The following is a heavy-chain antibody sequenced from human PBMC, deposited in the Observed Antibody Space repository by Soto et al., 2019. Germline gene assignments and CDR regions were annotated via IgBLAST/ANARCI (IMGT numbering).Heavy chain of an antibody. CDR1: GFTFSSYG. J-gene: IGHJ4*02. V-gene: IGHV3-33*01. CDR3: ARIAAADDY. D-gene: IGHD6-13*01. Sequence: QVQLVESGGGVVQPGRSLRLSCAASGFTFSSYGMHWVRQAPGKGLEWVAVIWYDGSNKYYADSVKGRFTISRDNSKNTLYLQMNSLRAEDTAVYYWARIAAADDYWGQGTLVTVSS. CDR2: IWYDGSNK.